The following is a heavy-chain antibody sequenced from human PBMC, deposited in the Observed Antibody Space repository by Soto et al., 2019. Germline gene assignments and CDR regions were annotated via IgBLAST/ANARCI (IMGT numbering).Heavy chain of an antibody. V-gene: IGHV3-13*05. CDR2: VGTAGDP. CDR3: ARVSNSGRYYEGAFDI. D-gene: IGHD1-26*01. CDR1: GFTFSSYD. Sequence: LRLSCAASGFTFSSYDMHWVRQATGKGLEWVSAVGTAGDPYYSGSVKGRFTVSRENAKNSLYLQMNSLRAGDTAVYYCARVSNSGRYYEGAFDIWGQGTMVTVSS. J-gene: IGHJ3*02.